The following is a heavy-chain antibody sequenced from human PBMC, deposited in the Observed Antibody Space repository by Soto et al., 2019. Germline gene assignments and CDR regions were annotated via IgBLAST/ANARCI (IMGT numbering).Heavy chain of an antibody. V-gene: IGHV3-53*01. J-gene: IGHJ4*02. Sequence: EVQLVESGGGLIQPGGSLRLSCAASGFNFIRKYMIWVRQAPGKGLEWVSILYSGGTTYYADSVKGRFTISRDTSENTLYLQMNSLRAEDTAVYYCARGLYDSGSFYFHFWGQGTLVTVSS. CDR3: ARGLYDSGSFYFHF. CDR2: LYSGGTT. D-gene: IGHD3-10*01. CDR1: GFNFIRKY.